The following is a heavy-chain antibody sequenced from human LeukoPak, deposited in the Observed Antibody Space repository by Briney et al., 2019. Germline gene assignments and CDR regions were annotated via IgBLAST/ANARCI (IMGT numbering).Heavy chain of an antibody. V-gene: IGHV4-61*02. D-gene: IGHD1-26*01. CDR3: ARDEWGWFDP. CDR1: GGSISSGSYY. CDR2: IHTSGST. J-gene: IGHJ5*02. Sequence: SQTLSLTCTVSGGSISSGSYYWSWIRQPAGKGLEWIGRIHTSGSTNYNPSLKSRVTISVDTSKNQFSLKLSSVTAADTAVYYCARDEWGWFDPWGQGTLVTVSS.